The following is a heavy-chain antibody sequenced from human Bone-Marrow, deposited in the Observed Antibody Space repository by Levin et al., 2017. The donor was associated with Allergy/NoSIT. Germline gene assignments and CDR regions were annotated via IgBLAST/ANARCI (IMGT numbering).Heavy chain of an antibody. J-gene: IGHJ2*01. CDR2: ITGSGRYT. V-gene: IGHV3-23*01. Sequence: LSLTCAASGFTFRSYSMSWVRQAPGKGLEWVSAITGSGRYTNYADSVRGRLTISRDNSENTLYLQMNSLRGEDTAIYYCAKRSGDSFGYFDLWGRGTLVTVSS. D-gene: IGHD2-21*02. CDR1: GFTFRSYS. CDR3: AKRSGDSFGYFDL.